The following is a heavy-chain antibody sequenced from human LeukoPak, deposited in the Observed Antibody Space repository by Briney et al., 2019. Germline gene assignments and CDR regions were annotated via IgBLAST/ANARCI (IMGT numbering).Heavy chain of an antibody. Sequence: SVKVSCKASGGTFSSYAISWVRQAPGQGLEWMGGIIPIFGTANYAQKLQGRVTMTTDTSTSTAYMELRSLRSDDTAVYYCARIVSAAAGTSKYYYYYYYMDVWGKGTTVTVSS. V-gene: IGHV1-69*05. CDR3: ARIVSAAAGTSKYYYYYYYMDV. J-gene: IGHJ6*03. CDR1: GGTFSSYA. D-gene: IGHD6-13*01. CDR2: IIPIFGTA.